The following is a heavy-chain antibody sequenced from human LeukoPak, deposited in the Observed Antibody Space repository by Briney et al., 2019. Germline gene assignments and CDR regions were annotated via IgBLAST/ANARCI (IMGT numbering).Heavy chain of an antibody. Sequence: ASVKVSCKASGYTFTSYGISWVRQAPGQGLEWMGWISAYNGNTNYAQKLQGRVTMTTDTSTSTAYMELRSLRSDDTAVYYCARVEVIDYYDSSGGVDYWGQGTLVTVSS. CDR2: ISAYNGNT. CDR1: GYTFTSYG. D-gene: IGHD3-22*01. J-gene: IGHJ4*02. CDR3: ARVEVIDYYDSSGGVDY. V-gene: IGHV1-18*01.